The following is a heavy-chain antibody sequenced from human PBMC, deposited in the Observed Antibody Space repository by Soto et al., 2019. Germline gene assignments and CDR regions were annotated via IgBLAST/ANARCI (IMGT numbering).Heavy chain of an antibody. CDR2: IIPIFGTA. J-gene: IGHJ6*02. D-gene: IGHD3-3*01. V-gene: IGHV1-69*13. CDR3: ARRSGQGYYDFWSGQTGTFYGMDV. Sequence: SVKVSCKASGGTFSSYAISWVRQAPGQGLEWMGGIIPIFGTANYAQKFQGRVTITADESTSTAYMELSSLRSEDTAVYYCARRSGQGYYDFWSGQTGTFYGMDVWGQGTTVTVSS. CDR1: GGTFSSYA.